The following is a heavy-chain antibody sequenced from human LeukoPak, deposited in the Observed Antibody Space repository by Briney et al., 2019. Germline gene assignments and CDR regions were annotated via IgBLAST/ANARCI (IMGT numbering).Heavy chain of an antibody. CDR2: INHSGST. V-gene: IGHV4-34*01. D-gene: IGHD4-17*01. J-gene: IGHJ4*02. CDR1: GGSFSGYY. Sequence: PSETLSLTCAVYGGSFSGYYWSWLRQPPGKGLEWIGEINHSGSTNYNPSLKSRVTISVDTSKNQFSLKLSSVTAADTAVYYCARGGYYGDYGYWGQGTLVTVSS. CDR3: ARGGYYGDYGY.